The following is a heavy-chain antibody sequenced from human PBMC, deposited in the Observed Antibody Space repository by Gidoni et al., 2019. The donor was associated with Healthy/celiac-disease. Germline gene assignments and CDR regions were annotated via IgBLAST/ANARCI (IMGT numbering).Heavy chain of an antibody. CDR2: INPNSGGT. V-gene: IGHV1-2*02. D-gene: IGHD2-15*01. CDR3: AREGGSYCSGGSCYQKGGYYYMDV. J-gene: IGHJ6*03. CDR1: GYTFTGYD. Sequence: QVQLVQSGAAVKKPGASVKVSCKASGYTFTGYDLHWVRQAPGQGLEWMGWINPNSGGTNYAQKFQGRVTMTKDTSISTAYMELSRLRSDDTAVYYCAREGGSYCSGGSCYQKGGYYYMDVWGKGTTVTVSS.